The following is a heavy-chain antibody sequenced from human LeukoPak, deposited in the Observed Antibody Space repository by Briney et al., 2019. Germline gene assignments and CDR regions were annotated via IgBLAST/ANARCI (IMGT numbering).Heavy chain of an antibody. CDR2: IYYSGST. CDR1: GGSISSYY. Sequence: SETLSLTCTVSGGSISSYYWSWIRQPPGKGLEWIGYIYYSGSTNYNPSLKSRVTISVDTSKNQFSLKLSSVTAADTAVYYCARDEVVPAAGDYWGQGTLVTVSS. V-gene: IGHV4-59*12. CDR3: ARDEVVPAAGDY. D-gene: IGHD2-2*01. J-gene: IGHJ4*02.